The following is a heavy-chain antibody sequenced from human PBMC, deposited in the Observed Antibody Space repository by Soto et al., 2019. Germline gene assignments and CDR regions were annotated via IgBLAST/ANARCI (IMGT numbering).Heavy chain of an antibody. CDR1: GFTFSSYA. D-gene: IGHD1-26*01. V-gene: IGHV3-23*01. CDR2: ISGSGGST. Sequence: EVQLLESGGGLVQPGGSLRLSCAASGFTFSSYAMNWVRQAPGKGLEWVSAISGSGGSTYYADSVKGRFTISRDNSKNTLYLQMNSLRAEDTAVYYCAKMGLLGATTLQLFDPWGQGTLVTVSS. CDR3: AKMGLLGATTLQLFDP. J-gene: IGHJ5*02.